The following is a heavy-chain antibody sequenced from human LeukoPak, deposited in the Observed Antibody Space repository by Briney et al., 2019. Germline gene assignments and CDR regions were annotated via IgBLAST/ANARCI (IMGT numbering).Heavy chain of an antibody. J-gene: IGHJ5*02. CDR1: GYTFTGYY. V-gene: IGHV1-2*06. Sequence: ASVKVSCKASGYTFTGYYMHWVRQAPGQGLEWMGRINPNSGGTNYAQKFQGRVTMTRDTSISTAYMELSRLRSDDTAVYYCARAYSGSQTWFDPWGQGTLVTVSS. D-gene: IGHD1-26*01. CDR3: ARAYSGSQTWFDP. CDR2: INPNSGGT.